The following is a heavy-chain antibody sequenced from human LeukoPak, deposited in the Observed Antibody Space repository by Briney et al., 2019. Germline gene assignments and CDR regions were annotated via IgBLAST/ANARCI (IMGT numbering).Heavy chain of an antibody. V-gene: IGHV1-18*01. D-gene: IGHD5-12*01. CDR1: GYRFTTYG. CDR3: ARDWESDARTITDR. CDR2: VSANSGET. J-gene: IGHJ5*02. Sequence: ASVRVSCKASGYRFTTYGISWLRQAPGQGLVWMGWVSANSGETNYAQNFRDRVTLTTDTSTSTAYIELRSLTSDDTAVYYCARDWESDARTITDRWGQGTLVTVSS.